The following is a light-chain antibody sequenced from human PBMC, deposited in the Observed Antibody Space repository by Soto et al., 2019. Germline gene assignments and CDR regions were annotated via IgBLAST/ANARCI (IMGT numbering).Light chain of an antibody. CDR3: QHYGSSRT. Sequence: EIVLTQSPGTLSFSAGERATLSFRASQSVSSSLAWYQQKPGQAPRLLIYGASSRATGIPDRFSGSGSGPDFTLTISRLEPEDFAVYFCQHYGSSRTFGQGTKVDIK. V-gene: IGKV3-20*01. CDR2: GAS. J-gene: IGKJ1*01. CDR1: QSVSSS.